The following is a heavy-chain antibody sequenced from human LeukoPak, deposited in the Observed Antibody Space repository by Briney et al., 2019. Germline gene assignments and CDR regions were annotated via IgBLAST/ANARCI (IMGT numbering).Heavy chain of an antibody. CDR3: ARSAEWLRYAFDI. V-gene: IGHV4-59*01. J-gene: IGHJ3*02. CDR1: GASTSHFY. Sequence: PSETLSLTCTVSGASTSHFYWNWIRQPPGRGLEWIGYMHNSGSSKHNPSLKSRVTISIDTSKNQFSLQLTSVTAADTAIYYCARSAEWLRYAFDIWGQGTMVSVSS. CDR2: MHNSGSS. D-gene: IGHD5-12*01.